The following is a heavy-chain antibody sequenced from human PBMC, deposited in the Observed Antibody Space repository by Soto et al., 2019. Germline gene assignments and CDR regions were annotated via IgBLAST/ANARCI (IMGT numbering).Heavy chain of an antibody. CDR1: GYMFNSYG. Sequence: QVQLVQSGAEVKKRGASVKVSCKASGYMFNSYGMSWLRQAPGQGLEWIGWISGYNGKTDLAQKFQGRVTMTTEASTGTVYMELTSLRCDDTALYYCARDETYTASWYFEPWGQGTLVTVPS. V-gene: IGHV1-18*01. J-gene: IGHJ5*02. D-gene: IGHD3-9*01. CDR2: ISGYNGKT. CDR3: ARDETYTASWYFEP.